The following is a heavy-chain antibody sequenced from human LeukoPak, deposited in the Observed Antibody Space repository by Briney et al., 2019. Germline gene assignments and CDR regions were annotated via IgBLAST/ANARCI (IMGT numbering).Heavy chain of an antibody. Sequence: GGSLRLSCAASGFTFSSYEMNWVRQAPGKGLEWVSYTSSSGSTIYYADSVKGRFTLSRDNAKNSLYLQMNSLRAEDTAVYYCARGPPYYYDSSGYYFGAFDIWGQGTMVTVSS. V-gene: IGHV3-48*03. CDR3: ARGPPYYYDSSGYYFGAFDI. D-gene: IGHD3-22*01. CDR1: GFTFSSYE. CDR2: TSSSGSTI. J-gene: IGHJ3*02.